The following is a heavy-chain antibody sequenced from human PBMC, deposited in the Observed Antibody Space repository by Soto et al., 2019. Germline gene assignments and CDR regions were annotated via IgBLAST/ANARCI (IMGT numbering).Heavy chain of an antibody. V-gene: IGHV1-2*02. CDR2: INPETGGT. CDR1: GYTFTGYY. CDR3: ARERYQVISDGMDV. Sequence: QVQLVQSGADVKTPGASVRVSCKASGYTFTGYYVHWVREAPGQGLEWMGWINPETGGTSYAQKFQGRVTLSRDTSSNTSYLELSRRRFDDAAVYFCARERYQVISDGMDVWGQGTTVTVAS. J-gene: IGHJ6*02. D-gene: IGHD2-2*01.